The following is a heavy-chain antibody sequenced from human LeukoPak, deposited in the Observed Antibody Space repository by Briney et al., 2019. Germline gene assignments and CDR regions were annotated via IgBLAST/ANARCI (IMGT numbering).Heavy chain of an antibody. D-gene: IGHD1-26*01. V-gene: IGHV4-34*01. J-gene: IGHJ4*02. CDR1: GGSFSGYY. CDR2: INHSGST. Sequence: PSETLSLTCAVYGGSFSGYYWSWIRQPPGKGLEWIGEINHSGSTNYNPSLKSRVTISVDTSKNQFSLKLSSVTAADTAVYYCASGGSRSPFDYWGQGTLVTVSS. CDR3: ASGGSRSPFDY.